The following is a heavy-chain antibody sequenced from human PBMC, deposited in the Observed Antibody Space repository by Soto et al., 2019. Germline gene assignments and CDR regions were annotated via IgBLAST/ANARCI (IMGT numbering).Heavy chain of an antibody. Sequence: ESGGGLIQPGGSLRLSCEVSGFSIGGNPMSWVRQAPGQGLEWVASIHTVGSTYYADSVQGRFTISRDNSKNTLFLQMNSLRVGDTAIYFCARGLNDDSWGQGTLVTVSS. CDR3: ARGLNDDS. J-gene: IGHJ4*02. CDR1: GFSIGGNP. D-gene: IGHD1-1*01. V-gene: IGHV3-53*01. CDR2: IHTVGST.